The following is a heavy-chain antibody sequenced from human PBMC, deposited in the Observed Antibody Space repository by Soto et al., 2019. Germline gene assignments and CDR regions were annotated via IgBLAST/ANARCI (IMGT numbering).Heavy chain of an antibody. CDR3: ASVISSRDEYFDY. CDR2: ISHTGTT. CDR1: GDSISGSQW. Sequence: QVQLQESGPGLVKPSETLSLTCAVSGDSISGSQWWSWVRLPPGKGLEWIGEISHTGTTNYNPSLKSRVTLTVDKPKNQFSLKLTSVTAADTAVYYCASVISSRDEYFDYWGQGTVVTVSP. J-gene: IGHJ4*02. V-gene: IGHV4-4*02. D-gene: IGHD2-2*01.